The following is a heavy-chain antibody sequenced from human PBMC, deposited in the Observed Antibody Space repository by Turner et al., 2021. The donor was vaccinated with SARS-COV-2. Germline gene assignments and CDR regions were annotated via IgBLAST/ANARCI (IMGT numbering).Heavy chain of an antibody. Sequence: QLHLQWSGPELGQPSDTPSLTCAGPGGSICSSSYYWGWIRQPPGKGMEWMGSIYFSGSGYYNPSLKSRVALSVDTTKTQFYLKFSSVTGADTAVYSCAGEVVISYYCYDMDVWGQGTTVTVSS. CDR3: AGEVVISYYCYDMDV. D-gene: IGHD2-15*01. J-gene: IGHJ6*02. CDR1: GGSICSSSYY. CDR2: IYFSGSG. V-gene: IGHV4-39*05.